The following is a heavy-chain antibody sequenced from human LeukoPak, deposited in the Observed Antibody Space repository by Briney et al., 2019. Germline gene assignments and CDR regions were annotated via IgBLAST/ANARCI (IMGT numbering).Heavy chain of an antibody. J-gene: IGHJ4*02. CDR3: ASVNYGDARFDY. V-gene: IGHV4-59*01. D-gene: IGHD4-17*01. Sequence: SETLSLTCTVSGGSISSYYWSWIRQPPGKGLEWIGYIYYSGNTNYNPSLKSRVTISVDTSKNQFSLKLSSVTAADTAVYYCASVNYGDARFDYWGQGTLVTVSS. CDR1: GGSISSYY. CDR2: IYYSGNT.